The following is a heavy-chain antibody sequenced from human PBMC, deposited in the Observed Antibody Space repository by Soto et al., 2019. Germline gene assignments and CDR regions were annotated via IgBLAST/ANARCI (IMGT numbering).Heavy chain of an antibody. CDR2: INPDNGNT. CDR1: GDTFGRFT. D-gene: IGHD2-15*01. J-gene: IGHJ5*02. CDR3: ARGIATGQLDP. Sequence: ASVKVSCKASGDTFGRFTINWVRQAPGQRLEWMGWINPDNGNTKSSQKFQDRVIITRDTSASTAYMDLSSLRSEDTAVYYCARGIATGQLDPWGQGTLVTVSS. V-gene: IGHV1-3*01.